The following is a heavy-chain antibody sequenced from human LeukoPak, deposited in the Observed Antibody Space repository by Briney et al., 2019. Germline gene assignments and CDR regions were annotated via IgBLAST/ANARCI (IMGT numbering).Heavy chain of an antibody. CDR1: GYTFTSYA. CDR3: ARGGPLYSSSWYGGSWFDP. Sequence: ASVKVSCKASGYTFTSYAMHWVRQAPGQRLEWMGWINAGNGNTKYSQKFQGRVTITRDTSASTAYMELSSLRSEDTAVYYCARGGPLYSSSWYGGSWFDPWGQGTLVTVSS. CDR2: INAGNGNT. V-gene: IGHV1-3*01. J-gene: IGHJ5*02. D-gene: IGHD6-13*01.